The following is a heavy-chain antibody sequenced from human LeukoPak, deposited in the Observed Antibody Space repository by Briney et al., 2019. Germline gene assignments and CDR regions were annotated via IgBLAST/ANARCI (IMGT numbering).Heavy chain of an antibody. Sequence: SETLSLTCTVSGRSISSYYWSWIRQPPGKGLEWIGYIYYSGSTNYNPSLKSRVTISVDTSKNQFSLKLSSVTAADTAVYYCARHHGARGITPFDYWGQGTLVTVSS. CDR1: GRSISSYY. D-gene: IGHD3-10*01. CDR2: IYYSGST. V-gene: IGHV4-59*08. CDR3: ARHHGARGITPFDY. J-gene: IGHJ4*02.